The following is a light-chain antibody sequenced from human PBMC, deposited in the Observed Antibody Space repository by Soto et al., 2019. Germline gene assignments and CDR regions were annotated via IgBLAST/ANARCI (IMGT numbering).Light chain of an antibody. J-gene: IGKJ4*01. Sequence: DIQMTQSPSSLSASVGDRVTITCRASQSVGTYLSWYQQKEGKAPKLLINVASTSQSGVPSRFSGSGSGTDFTLAISSLQPEDFATYYCQQSSSTPQTFGGGTRVEIK. CDR1: QSVGTY. V-gene: IGKV1-39*01. CDR3: QQSSSTPQT. CDR2: VAS.